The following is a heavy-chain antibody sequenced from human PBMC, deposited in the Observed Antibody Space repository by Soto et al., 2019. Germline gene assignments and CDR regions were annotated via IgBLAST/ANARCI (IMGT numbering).Heavy chain of an antibody. CDR3: ATSYGNAWYTY. Sequence: ASETLSLTCVVSGDSMTRGSYYWAWIRQPPGKGLEWIGSFYYTGSTHYNPSLKSRLTVSADKSKNQFTLKLTSVTVADTAVYYCATSYGNAWYTYWGQGTQVTVSS. CDR2: FYYTGST. J-gene: IGHJ4*02. V-gene: IGHV4-39*01. D-gene: IGHD6-13*01. CDR1: GDSMTRGSYY.